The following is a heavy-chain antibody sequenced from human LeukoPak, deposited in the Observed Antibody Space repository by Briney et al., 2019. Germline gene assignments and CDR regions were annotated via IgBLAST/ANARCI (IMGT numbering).Heavy chain of an antibody. Sequence: SETLSLTCTVSGGSISSSSYYWGWIRQPPGKGLGWIGSIYYSGSTYYNPSLKSRVTISVDTSKNQFSLKLSSVTAADTAVYYCARGIAVAGTATIDYWGQGTLVTVSS. J-gene: IGHJ4*02. CDR2: IYYSGST. V-gene: IGHV4-39*01. CDR3: ARGIAVAGTATIDY. D-gene: IGHD6-19*01. CDR1: GGSISSSSYY.